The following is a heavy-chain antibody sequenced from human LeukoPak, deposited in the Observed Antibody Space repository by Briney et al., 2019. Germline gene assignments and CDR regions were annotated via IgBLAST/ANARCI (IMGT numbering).Heavy chain of an antibody. CDR1: GFTVSSNY. J-gene: IGHJ4*02. D-gene: IGHD3-10*01. V-gene: IGHV3-66*01. Sequence: GGSLRLSCAASGFTVSSNYMSWVRQAPGKGLEWVSVIYSGGSTYYADSVKGRFTISRDNSKNTLYLQMNSLGAEDTAVYYCARDYYGSGSLYYFDYWGQGTLVTVSS. CDR2: IYSGGST. CDR3: ARDYYGSGSLYYFDY.